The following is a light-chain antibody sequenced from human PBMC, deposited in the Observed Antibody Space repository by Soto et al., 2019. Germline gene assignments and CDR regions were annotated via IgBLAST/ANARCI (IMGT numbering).Light chain of an antibody. Sequence: QLVLTQAPSASETPGQRVTISCSGSSSNIGSNYVYWYQQLPGTAPKLLIYGNNQRPSGVPDRISGSSSGTAASLAISGLRSEDEADYYCAAWDDSLSGVVFGGGTKLTVL. J-gene: IGLJ2*01. V-gene: IGLV1-47*01. CDR2: GNN. CDR3: AAWDDSLSGVV. CDR1: SSNIGSNY.